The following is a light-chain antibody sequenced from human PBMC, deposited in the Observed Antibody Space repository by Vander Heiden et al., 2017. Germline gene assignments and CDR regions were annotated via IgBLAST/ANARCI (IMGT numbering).Light chain of an antibody. Sequence: DIQMTQSPSSLSASVGDRFTITCQASQDISNYLTWYQQKPGKAPKLLIYDASNLETGVPSRFSGSGSGTDFTFTISSLQPEDIATYYCQQYDNLPYTFGQGTKLEIK. CDR2: DAS. V-gene: IGKV1-33*01. CDR3: QQYDNLPYT. J-gene: IGKJ2*01. CDR1: QDISNY.